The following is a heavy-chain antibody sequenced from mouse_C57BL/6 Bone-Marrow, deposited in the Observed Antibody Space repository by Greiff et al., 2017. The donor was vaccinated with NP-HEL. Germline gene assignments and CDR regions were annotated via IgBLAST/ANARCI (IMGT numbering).Heavy chain of an antibody. CDR3: ARDPNYYGSINWYFDV. J-gene: IGHJ1*03. CDR1: GYSFTGYY. V-gene: IGHV1-31*01. D-gene: IGHD1-1*01. Sequence: VQLQQSGPELVKPGASVKISCKASGYSFTGYYMHWVKQSHGNILDWIGYIYPYNGVSSYNQKFKGKATLTVDKSSSTAYMELRSLTSEDSAVYFCARDPNYYGSINWYFDVWGTGTTVTVSS. CDR2: IYPYNGVS.